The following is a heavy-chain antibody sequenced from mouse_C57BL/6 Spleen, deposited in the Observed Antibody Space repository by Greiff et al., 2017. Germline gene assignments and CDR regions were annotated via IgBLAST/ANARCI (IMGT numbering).Heavy chain of an antibody. Sequence: VQLQQSGPELVKPGASVKISCKASGYAFSSSWMNWVKQRPGKGLEWIGRIYPGDGDTNYNGKFKGKATLTADKSSSTAYMQLSSLTSEDSAVYFCARLDSSGTRYFDYWGQGTTLTDSS. V-gene: IGHV1-82*01. CDR1: GYAFSSSW. CDR3: ARLDSSGTRYFDY. D-gene: IGHD3-2*02. J-gene: IGHJ2*01. CDR2: IYPGDGDT.